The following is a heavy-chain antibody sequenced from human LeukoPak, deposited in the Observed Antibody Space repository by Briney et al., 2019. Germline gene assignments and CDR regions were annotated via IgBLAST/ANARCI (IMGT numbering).Heavy chain of an antibody. Sequence: GRSLRLSCAASGFTFSSYGMHWVRQAPGKGLEWVAVISYDGSNKYYADSVKGRFTISRDNSKNTLYLQMNSLRAEDTAVYCCAKPQWGFGELLSVGDFDYWGQGTLVTVSS. CDR3: AKPQWGFGELLSVGDFDY. CDR1: GFTFSSYG. CDR2: ISYDGSNK. V-gene: IGHV3-30*18. J-gene: IGHJ4*02. D-gene: IGHD3-10*01.